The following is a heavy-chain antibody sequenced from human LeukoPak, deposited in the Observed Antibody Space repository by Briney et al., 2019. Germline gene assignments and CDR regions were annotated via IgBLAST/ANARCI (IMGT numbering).Heavy chain of an antibody. CDR1: GGSFSGYY. Sequence: SETLSLTCAVYGGSFSGYYWNWIHQPPGKGLEWIGEINHSGSTNYNPSLKNRVTISVDTSKNQFSLKMSYVTAADTAVYYCARSPRYSGYDYGSDYWGRGILVTVSS. V-gene: IGHV4-34*01. J-gene: IGHJ4*02. D-gene: IGHD5-12*01. CDR3: ARSPRYSGYDYGSDY. CDR2: INHSGST.